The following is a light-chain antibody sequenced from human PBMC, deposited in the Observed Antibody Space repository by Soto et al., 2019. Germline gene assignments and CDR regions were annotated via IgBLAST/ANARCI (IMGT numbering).Light chain of an antibody. V-gene: IGLV2-8*01. CDR1: SSDVGGYEF. CDR2: EVS. J-gene: IGLJ1*01. Sequence: QSALTQPPSASGSPGQSVTISCTGTSSDVGGYEFVSWYQQHPGKAPKLMIHEVSKRPSGVPDRFSGSKSGNTASLTVSGLQAEDEADYYCSSYAGSNNYVFGTGTKVTVL. CDR3: SSYAGSNNYV.